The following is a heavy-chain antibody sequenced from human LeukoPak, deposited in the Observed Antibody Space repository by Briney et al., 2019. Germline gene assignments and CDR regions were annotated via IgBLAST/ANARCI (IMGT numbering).Heavy chain of an antibody. CDR2: IYYSGST. CDR1: GGSISSSSYY. V-gene: IGHV4-39*01. CDR3: ARYYYGSGSYYYFDS. D-gene: IGHD3-10*01. Sequence: SETLSLTCTVSGGSISSSSYYWGWIRQPPGKGLEWIGSIYYSGSTYYNPSLKSRVTISVDTSKNQFSLKLSSVTAADTAVYYCARYYYGSGSYYYFDSWGQGTLVTVSS. J-gene: IGHJ4*02.